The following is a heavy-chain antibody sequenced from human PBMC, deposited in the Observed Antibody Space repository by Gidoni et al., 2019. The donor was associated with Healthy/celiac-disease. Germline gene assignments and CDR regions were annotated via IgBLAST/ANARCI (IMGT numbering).Heavy chain of an antibody. J-gene: IGHJ2*01. CDR3: TREGKYCSGGSCYLPYFDL. CDR1: GFTFGDYA. D-gene: IGHD2-15*01. Sequence: EVQLVESGGGLVKPGRSLRLSCTAYGFTFGDYAMSWFRQAPGKGLEWVGFIRSKAYGGTTEYAASVKGRFTISRDDSKSIAYLQMNSLKTEDTAVYYCTREGKYCSGGSCYLPYFDLWGRGTLVTVSS. V-gene: IGHV3-49*05. CDR2: IRSKAYGGTT.